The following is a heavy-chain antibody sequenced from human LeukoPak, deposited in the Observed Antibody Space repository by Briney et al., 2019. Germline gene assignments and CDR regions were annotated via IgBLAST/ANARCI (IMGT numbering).Heavy chain of an antibody. D-gene: IGHD1-26*01. Sequence: ASVNVSCTVSGYTLTELSMHWVRQAPGKGLEWMGGFYPEDGETIYAQKFQGRVTMTEDTSTDTAYMELSSLRSEDTAVYYCATVRSPSELLTNTHFDYWGQGTLVTVSS. CDR2: FYPEDGET. V-gene: IGHV1-24*01. J-gene: IGHJ4*02. CDR3: ATVRSPSELLTNTHFDY. CDR1: GYTLTELS.